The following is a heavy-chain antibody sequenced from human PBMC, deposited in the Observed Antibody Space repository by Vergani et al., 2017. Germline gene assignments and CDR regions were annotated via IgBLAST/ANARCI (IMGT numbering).Heavy chain of an antibody. D-gene: IGHD3-3*01. J-gene: IGHJ6*03. V-gene: IGHV3-33*01. CDR2: IWYDGSNK. CDR3: AREAPYDFWSGYYYYYYMDV. Sequence: VQLVESGGGLIHPGGSLRLSCAASGFTFSSYGMHWVRQAPGKGLEWVAVIWYDGSNKYYADSVKGRFTISRDNSKNTLYLQMNSLRAEDTAVYYCAREAPYDFWSGYYYYYYMDVWGKGTTVTVSS. CDR1: GFTFSSYG.